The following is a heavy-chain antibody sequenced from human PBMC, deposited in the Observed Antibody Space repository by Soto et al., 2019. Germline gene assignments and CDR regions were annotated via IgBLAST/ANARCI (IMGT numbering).Heavy chain of an antibody. D-gene: IGHD6-19*01. Sequence: PSETLSLTCTVSGGSVSGGVYYWNWIRQHPEKGLEWIGYIYYSGSTYYNPSLRSRVTISADTSKNQFSLKLSSVTVADTAVYYCARSSVAGAGYFQHWGQGTQVTVS. V-gene: IGHV4-31*03. CDR1: GGSVSGGVYY. J-gene: IGHJ1*01. CDR2: IYYSGST. CDR3: ARSSVAGAGYFQH.